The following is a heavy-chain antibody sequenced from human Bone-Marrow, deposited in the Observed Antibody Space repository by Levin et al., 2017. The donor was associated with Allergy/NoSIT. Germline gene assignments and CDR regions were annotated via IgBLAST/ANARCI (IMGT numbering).Heavy chain of an antibody. CDR1: GLTVSSNF. Sequence: PGGSLRLSCAASGLTVSSNFMTWVRQAPGKGLEWVSVIFSDTTTYYRDSVNGRFIISRDNSKNTVYLQLNSLRVEDTAVYYCARGYSSSWYGDLWGQGTLVTVSS. CDR3: ARGYSSSWYGDL. J-gene: IGHJ5*02. D-gene: IGHD6-13*01. V-gene: IGHV3-66*01. CDR2: IFSDTTT.